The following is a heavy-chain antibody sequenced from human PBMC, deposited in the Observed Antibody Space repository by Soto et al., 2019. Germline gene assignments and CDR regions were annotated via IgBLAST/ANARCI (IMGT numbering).Heavy chain of an antibody. CDR3: ARRESGYSSGSDYFDY. D-gene: IGHD6-19*01. CDR1: GDSINNTYW. CDR2: IYHTGGR. J-gene: IGHJ4*02. V-gene: IGHV4-4*02. Sequence: SETLSLTCFVSGDSINNTYWWSWVRQAPEKGLEWIGEIYHTGGRSYMPSLRGRITISVDKSKNQFSLKLSSVTAADTAVYYCARRESGYSSGSDYFDYWGQGTLVTVSS.